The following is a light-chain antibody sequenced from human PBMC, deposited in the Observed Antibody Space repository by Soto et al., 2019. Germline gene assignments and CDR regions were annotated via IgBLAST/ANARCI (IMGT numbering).Light chain of an antibody. CDR1: SSDVGGSDH. V-gene: IGLV2-14*03. J-gene: IGLJ1*01. Sequence: QSVLTQPASMSESPGQSITISCTGASSDVGGSDHVSWYQQHPGKAPKLMIYDITYRPSGVSNRFSGSKSANTASLTISGLQPEDEADYYCSSYTTPRSYVFGSGTKLTVL. CDR2: DIT. CDR3: SSYTTPRSYV.